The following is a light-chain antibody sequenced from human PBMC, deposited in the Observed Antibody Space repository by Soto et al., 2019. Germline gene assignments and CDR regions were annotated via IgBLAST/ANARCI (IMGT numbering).Light chain of an antibody. V-gene: IGKV3-20*01. CDR1: QSVSSSF. Sequence: EIVLTQSPGTLSLSPGERATLSCRAIQSVSSSFLAWYQQKPGQAPRLLIYGASSRATGIPDRFSGSGSGTDFTLTISRMEPEDFAVYYCHQYGSSPATLGQGTKVDIK. CDR2: GAS. CDR3: HQYGSSPAT. J-gene: IGKJ1*01.